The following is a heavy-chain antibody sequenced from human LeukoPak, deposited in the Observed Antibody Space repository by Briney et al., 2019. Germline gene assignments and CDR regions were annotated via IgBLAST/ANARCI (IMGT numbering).Heavy chain of an antibody. CDR1: GFTFSSYW. CDR3: ARALDYGGNSEAFDI. J-gene: IGHJ3*02. V-gene: IGHV3-7*02. Sequence: GGSLRLSCAASGFTFSSYWMAWVRQAPGKGLEWVGNIKRDGSEKYYVDSVKGRFTISRDNSKNTLSLQMNSLRAEDTAVYYCARALDYGGNSEAFDIWGQGTMVTVSS. CDR2: IKRDGSEK. D-gene: IGHD4-23*01.